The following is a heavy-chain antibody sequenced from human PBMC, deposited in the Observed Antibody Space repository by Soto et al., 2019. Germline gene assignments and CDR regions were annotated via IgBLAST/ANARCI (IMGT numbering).Heavy chain of an antibody. J-gene: IGHJ1*01. CDR2: INAGNGNT. CDR3: ARSAKKTWLPDF. Sequence: ASVKVSCKASGFSFIDYSILWVRQAPGQSLEWLGWINAGNGNTKYSHKFQDRVTITSDTSATTTYMELRSLRSEDTAVFYYARSAKKTWLPDFWGQGTLVTVSS. CDR1: GFSFIDYS. D-gene: IGHD5-12*01. V-gene: IGHV1-3*01.